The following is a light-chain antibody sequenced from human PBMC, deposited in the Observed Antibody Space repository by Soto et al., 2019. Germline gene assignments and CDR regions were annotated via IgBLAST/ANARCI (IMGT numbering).Light chain of an antibody. CDR1: PSVSRSD. CDR2: GAS. J-gene: IGKJ1*01. Sequence: VLTQSPATLCLSPRERTTLSCRGSPSVSRSDLTWYQQKPGQAPRLPSYGASSRATGIPDRFSASGSGTYFTLTISRMEPEDLAVYYCQQFSSTPSWTFGQGTKV. CDR3: QQFSSTPSWT. V-gene: IGKV3-20*01.